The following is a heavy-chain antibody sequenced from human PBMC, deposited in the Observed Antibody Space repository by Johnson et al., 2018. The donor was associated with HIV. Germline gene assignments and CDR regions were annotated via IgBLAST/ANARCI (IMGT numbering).Heavy chain of an antibody. J-gene: IGHJ3*02. CDR2: ISSRGSTI. CDR3: ARPGRGRALGALDI. CDR1: GFTFSDYY. V-gene: IGHV3-11*04. D-gene: IGHD2-15*01. Sequence: QVQLVESGGGLVKPGGSLRLACAASGFTFSDYYMSWIRQAPGKGLEWVSYISSRGSTIYYAYSEKGRFTISRDNAKNELYLQMNIRRAEDTAVYYCARPGRGRALGALDIWGQGTMVTVSS.